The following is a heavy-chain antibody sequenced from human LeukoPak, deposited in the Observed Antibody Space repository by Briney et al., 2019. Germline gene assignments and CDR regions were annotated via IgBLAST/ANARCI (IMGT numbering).Heavy chain of an antibody. CDR3: AREGAGNYYDSSGYYPTGGYDY. CDR2: IIPIFGTA. V-gene: IGHV1-69*05. Sequence: SVKVSCKASGGTFSSYAISWVRQAPGQGLEWMGGIIPIFGTANYAQKFQGRVTITTDESTSTAYMELSSLRSEDTAVYYCAREGAGNYYDSSGYYPTGGYDYWGQGTLVTVSS. J-gene: IGHJ4*02. CDR1: GGTFSSYA. D-gene: IGHD3-22*01.